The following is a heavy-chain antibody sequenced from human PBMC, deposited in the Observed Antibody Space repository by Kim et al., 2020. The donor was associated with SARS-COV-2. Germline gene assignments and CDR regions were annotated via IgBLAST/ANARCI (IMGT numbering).Heavy chain of an antibody. CDR2: INHSGST. V-gene: IGHV4-34*01. CDR1: GGSFSGYY. CDR3: ARDCCGGSSWYTYYYYGMDV. J-gene: IGHJ6*02. D-gene: IGHD6-13*01. Sequence: SETLSLTCAVYGGSFSGYYWSWIRQPPGKGLEWIGEINHSGSTNYNPSLKSRVTISVDTSKNQFPLKLSSVTAADTAVYYCARDCCGGSSWYTYYYYGMDVWGQGTTVTVSS.